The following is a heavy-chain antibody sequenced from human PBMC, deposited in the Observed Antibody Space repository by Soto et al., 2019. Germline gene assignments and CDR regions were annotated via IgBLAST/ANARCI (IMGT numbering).Heavy chain of an antibody. J-gene: IGHJ4*02. CDR2: VYYTGST. V-gene: IGHV4-59*01. CDR3: ARDRSSAWYRDFDN. D-gene: IGHD6-19*01. Sequence: SETLSLTCSVSGGSISPYYWSWIRQPPGKGLEWIGSVYYTGSTNYNPSLKSRVTLSVDTSKNQFSLKLSSVTAADTAVYYCARDRSSAWYRDFDNWGQGTLVTVSS. CDR1: GGSISPYY.